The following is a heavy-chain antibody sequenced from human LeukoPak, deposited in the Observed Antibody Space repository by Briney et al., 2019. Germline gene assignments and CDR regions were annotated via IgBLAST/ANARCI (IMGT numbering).Heavy chain of an antibody. CDR2: INHSGST. V-gene: IGHV4-34*01. CDR3: AREKPTLNWFDP. Sequence: SETLSLTCAVYGGSFSGYYWSWIRQPPGKGLEWIGEINHSGSTNYNPSLKSRVTISVDTSKNQFSLKLSSVTAADTAVYYCAREKPTLNWFDPWGQGTLVTVSS. J-gene: IGHJ5*02. CDR1: GGSFSGYY.